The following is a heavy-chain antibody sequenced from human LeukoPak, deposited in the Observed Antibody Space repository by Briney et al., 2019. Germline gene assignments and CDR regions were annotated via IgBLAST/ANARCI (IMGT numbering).Heavy chain of an antibody. Sequence: GGSLRLSCAASGFSFCDYWMTWARHIPGKGLEWVANIKHDGAEKHYAESVEGRFIISRDNAKNSLFLEMDSLKVEDTAVYYCARVGAWDLQRVFEYWGQGTLVTVSS. V-gene: IGHV3-7*01. J-gene: IGHJ4*02. CDR2: IKHDGAEK. CDR3: ARVGAWDLQRVFEY. D-gene: IGHD1-26*01. CDR1: GFSFCDYW.